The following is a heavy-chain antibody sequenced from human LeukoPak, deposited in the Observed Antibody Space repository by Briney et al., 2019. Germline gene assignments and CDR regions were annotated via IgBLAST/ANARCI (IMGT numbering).Heavy chain of an antibody. CDR3: AKDMYYYDSSGYYLIYYFDY. CDR1: GFTLSSSA. V-gene: IGHV3-21*01. CDR2: INNVGSHI. Sequence: GGSLRLSCAASGFTLSSSAMNWVRQAPGKGLEWVSSINNVGSHIYYAGSVKGRFTISRDNSKNTLYLQMNSLRAEDTAVYYCAKDMYYYDSSGYYLIYYFDYWGQGTLVTVSS. D-gene: IGHD3-22*01. J-gene: IGHJ4*02.